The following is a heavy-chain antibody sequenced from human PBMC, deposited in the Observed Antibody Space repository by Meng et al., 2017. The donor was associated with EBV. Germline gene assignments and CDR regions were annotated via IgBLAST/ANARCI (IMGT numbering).Heavy chain of an antibody. CDR2: FLPRLGAP. J-gene: IGHJ4*02. Sequence: QVQLVESAAEVKKPGSSVEVSCKTSGGPFRYYAISWVRHAPGQGLEWLGGFLPRLGAPNYAQKFHGRVKITADESTSTHYMDLSSLRSEDTAIYYCASESGRGYTPDYWGQGTLVTVSS. CDR1: GGPFRYYA. V-gene: IGHV1-69*01. CDR3: ASESGRGYTPDY. D-gene: IGHD3-10*01.